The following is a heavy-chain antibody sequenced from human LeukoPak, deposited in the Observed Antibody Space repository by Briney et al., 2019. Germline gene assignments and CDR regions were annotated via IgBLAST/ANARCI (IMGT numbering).Heavy chain of an antibody. D-gene: IGHD1-26*01. J-gene: IGHJ4*02. CDR3: ARDLFRRSALGF. V-gene: IGHV4-59*01. Sequence: SETLSLTCTVSGGSISSYYWSWIRQPPGKGLKWIGYIYYSGSTNYNPSLKSRVTISVDTSKNQFSLKLSSVAAADTAVYYCARDLFRRSALGFWGQGTLVTVSS. CDR2: IYYSGST. CDR1: GGSISSYY.